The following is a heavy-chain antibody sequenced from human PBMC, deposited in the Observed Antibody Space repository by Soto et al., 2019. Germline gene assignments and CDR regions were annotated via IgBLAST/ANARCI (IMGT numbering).Heavy chain of an antibody. Sequence: SETLSLTCAVSVGSISSGGYSWSWIRQPPGKGLEWIGYIYHSGSTYYNPSLKSRVTISVDRSKNQFSLKLSSVTAADTAVYYCARASTTVTTLDYWGQGTLVTVSS. D-gene: IGHD4-17*01. CDR3: ARASTTVTTLDY. CDR2: IYHSGST. CDR1: VGSISSGGYS. V-gene: IGHV4-30-2*01. J-gene: IGHJ4*02.